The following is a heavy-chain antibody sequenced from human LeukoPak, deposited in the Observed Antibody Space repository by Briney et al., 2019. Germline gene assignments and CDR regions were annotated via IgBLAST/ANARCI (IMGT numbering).Heavy chain of an antibody. CDR3: ARDRGERWLQYTLAY. CDR2: ISAYNGNT. CDR1: GYTFTSYG. Sequence: ASVKVSCKASGYTFTSYGISWVRQAPGQGLEWMGWISAYNGNTNYAQKLQGRVTMTTDTSTSTAYIELRSLRSDDTAVDFCARDRGERWLQYTLAYWGQGTLVTVSS. J-gene: IGHJ4*02. D-gene: IGHD5-24*01. V-gene: IGHV1-18*01.